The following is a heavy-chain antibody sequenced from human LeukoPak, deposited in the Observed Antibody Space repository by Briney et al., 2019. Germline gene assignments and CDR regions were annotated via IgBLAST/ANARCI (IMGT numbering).Heavy chain of an antibody. CDR1: GGSFSGYY. CDR3: ASSGGNGDWFDP. CDR2: INHSGST. Sequence: SGTLSLTCAVYGGSFSGYYWSWIRQPPGKGLEWIGEINHSGSTNYNPSLKSRVTISVDTSKNQFSLKLSSVTAADTAVYYCASSGGNGDWFDPWGQGTLVTVSS. J-gene: IGHJ5*02. D-gene: IGHD2-15*01. V-gene: IGHV4-34*01.